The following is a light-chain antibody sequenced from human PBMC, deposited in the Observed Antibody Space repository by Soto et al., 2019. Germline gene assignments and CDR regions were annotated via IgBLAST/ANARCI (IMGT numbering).Light chain of an antibody. CDR3: QQDSNFPRT. CDR2: QAS. Sequence: DIQITQSPSTLSASVGDRVTMTCRASQSISNWLAWYQQKSGKAPKVLIYQASSLETGVPSRFSGSGSGTEFTLTISSLQPDDFATYYCQQDSNFPRTFGQGTKVEIK. J-gene: IGKJ1*01. CDR1: QSISNW. V-gene: IGKV1-5*03.